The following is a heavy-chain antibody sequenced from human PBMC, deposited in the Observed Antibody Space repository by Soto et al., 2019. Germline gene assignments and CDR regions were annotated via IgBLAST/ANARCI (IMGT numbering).Heavy chain of an antibody. CDR1: GFTFDNCA. D-gene: IGHD2-2*01. V-gene: IGHV3-9*01. CDR2: ISWDSTTV. Sequence: GGSLRLSCSASGFTFDNCAMHWVRQAPGKGLEWVSGISWDSTTVGYADSVKGRFTISRDDAKNSLYLQMNSLRREDTALYYCVQGRYRTMATPLDHWGQGTLVTVS. J-gene: IGHJ5*02. CDR3: VQGRYRTMATPLDH.